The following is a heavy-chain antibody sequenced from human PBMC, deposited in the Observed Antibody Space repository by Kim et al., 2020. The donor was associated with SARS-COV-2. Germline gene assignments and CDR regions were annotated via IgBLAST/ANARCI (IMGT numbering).Heavy chain of an antibody. CDR3: AKGLALMVYAMYY. J-gene: IGHJ4*02. D-gene: IGHD2-8*01. Sequence: GGSLRLSCAASGFTFSSYGMHWVRQAPGKGLEWVAVISYDGSNKYYADSVKGRFTISRDNSKNTLYLQMNSLRAEDTAVYYCAKGLALMVYAMYYWGQGTLVTVSS. CDR2: ISYDGSNK. V-gene: IGHV3-30*18. CDR1: GFTFSSYG.